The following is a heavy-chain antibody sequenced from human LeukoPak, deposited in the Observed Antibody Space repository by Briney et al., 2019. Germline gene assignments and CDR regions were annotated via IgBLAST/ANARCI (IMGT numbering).Heavy chain of an antibody. J-gene: IGHJ4*02. CDR2: ISTYNGNT. D-gene: IGHD6-13*01. Sequence: ASVKVSCKASGYTFTSYGITWVRQAPGQGLEWMGWISTYNGNTNYAQKLQGRVTMTTDTSTSTAYMELRSLRSDDTAVYYCAREEDSSSWYGYYFDYRGQGTLVTVSS. CDR1: GYTFTSYG. V-gene: IGHV1-18*01. CDR3: AREEDSSSWYGYYFDY.